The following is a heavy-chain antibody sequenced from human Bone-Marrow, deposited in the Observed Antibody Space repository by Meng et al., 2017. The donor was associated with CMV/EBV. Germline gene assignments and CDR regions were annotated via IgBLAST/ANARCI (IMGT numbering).Heavy chain of an antibody. D-gene: IGHD1-26*01. CDR2: IYSGGST. CDR1: GFTFDDYG. Sequence: GESLKISCAASGFTFDDYGMSWVRQAPGKGLEWVSVIYSGGSTYYADSVKGRFTISRDNSKNTLYLQMNSLRAEDTAIYYCAKLLQAHIISYYYGMDVFGQGTPVTVSS. CDR3: AKLLQAHIISYYYGMDV. V-gene: IGHV3-53*01. J-gene: IGHJ6*02.